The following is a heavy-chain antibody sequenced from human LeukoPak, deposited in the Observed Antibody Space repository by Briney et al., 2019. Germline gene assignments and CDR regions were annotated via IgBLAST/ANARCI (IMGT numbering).Heavy chain of an antibody. CDR1: GFTLSSYA. D-gene: IGHD2/OR15-2a*01. Sequence: GGSLRLSCAASGFTLSSYAMSWVRQAPGKGLEWVSALSISGDNTYYADSVKGRFTISRDNSKNTLYLQMNSLRAEDTALYYCARDQAYYFSFADYWGLGTLVTVSS. J-gene: IGHJ4*02. V-gene: IGHV3-23*01. CDR2: LSISGDNT. CDR3: ARDQAYYFSFADY.